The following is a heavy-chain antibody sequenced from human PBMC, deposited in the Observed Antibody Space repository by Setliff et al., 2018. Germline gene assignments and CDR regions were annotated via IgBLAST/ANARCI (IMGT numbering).Heavy chain of an antibody. Sequence: SETLSLTCAVSGYSISSGFSWVWIRQSPGKGLEWIGRILFSGDTYYNPSLNSRVTISADTSENQFSLNLSSVTAADTAVYYCARGNRARHYMDVWGKGTAVTVS. V-gene: IGHV4-38-2*01. CDR3: ARGNRARHYMDV. J-gene: IGHJ6*03. CDR1: GYSISSGFS. D-gene: IGHD3-10*01. CDR2: ILFSGDT.